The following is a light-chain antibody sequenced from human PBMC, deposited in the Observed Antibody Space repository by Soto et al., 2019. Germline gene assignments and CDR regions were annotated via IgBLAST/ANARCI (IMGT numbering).Light chain of an antibody. CDR3: QHYYSTPFT. V-gene: IGKV4-1*01. CDR2: WAS. J-gene: IGKJ3*01. CDR1: QSVLYSSNKKNY. Sequence: DIVMTQSPDSLAVSLGERATINCKSSQSVLYSSNKKNYLAWYQQKQGQPPKLLISWASTRESGVPDRFSGSGSETDFTLTISSLQAEDVAIYYCQHYYSTPFTFGPGTKVDIK.